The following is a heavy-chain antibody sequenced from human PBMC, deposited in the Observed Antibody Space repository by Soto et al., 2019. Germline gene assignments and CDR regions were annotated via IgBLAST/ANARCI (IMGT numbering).Heavy chain of an antibody. CDR2: INPKSRGS. CDR1: GYTFTDYF. Sequence: QVQLVQSGAEVKKPGASVKVSCKASGYTFTDYFIHWVRQAPGQGCEWMGWINPKSRGSNYAQKFQGRVTMTRDTSNSTAYMELRGLRSDDTAVYYCARVTLKAGNWFDPWGQGTLVTVSS. J-gene: IGHJ5*02. V-gene: IGHV1-2*02. CDR3: ARVTLKAGNWFDP.